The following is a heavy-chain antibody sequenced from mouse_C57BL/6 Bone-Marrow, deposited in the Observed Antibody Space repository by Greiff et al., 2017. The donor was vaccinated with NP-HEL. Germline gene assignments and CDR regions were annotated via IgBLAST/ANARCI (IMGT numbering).Heavy chain of an antibody. D-gene: IGHD1-1*01. CDR1: GYTFTSYW. V-gene: IGHV1-69*01. CDR3: ARRGFLRYGSCYFGY. J-gene: IGHJ2*01. CDR2: IDPSDSYT. Sequence: VQLQQPGAELVMPGASVKLSCKASGYTFTSYWMHWVKQRPGQGLEWIGEIDPSDSYTNYNQKFKGKSTLTVDKSSSTAYMQLSSLTSEDSAVYYCARRGFLRYGSCYFGYWGQGTTLTVSS.